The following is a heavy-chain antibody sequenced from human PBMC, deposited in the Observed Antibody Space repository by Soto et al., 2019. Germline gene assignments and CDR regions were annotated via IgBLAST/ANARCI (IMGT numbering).Heavy chain of an antibody. D-gene: IGHD3-3*01. V-gene: IGHV1-18*01. CDR2: ISAYNGNT. CDR1: GYTFTSYG. Sequence: ASVKVSCKASGYTFTSYGISWVRQAPGQGLEWMGWISAYNGNTNYAQKLQGRVTMTTDTSTSTAYMELRSLRSDDTAVYYCARDRDGYYDFWSGYYSRYYYYGMDVWGQGTTVTVSS. J-gene: IGHJ6*02. CDR3: ARDRDGYYDFWSGYYSRYYYYGMDV.